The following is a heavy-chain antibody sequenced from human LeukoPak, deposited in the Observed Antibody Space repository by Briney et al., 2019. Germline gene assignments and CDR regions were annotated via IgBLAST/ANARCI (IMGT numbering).Heavy chain of an antibody. J-gene: IGHJ4*02. CDR2: INPNSGGT. V-gene: IGHV1-2*02. D-gene: IGHD3-10*01. CDR1: GYTFTGYY. Sequence: RASVKVSCKASGYTFTGYYMHWVRQAHGQGLEWMGWINPNSGGTNYAQKFQGRVTMTRDTSISTAYMELSRLRSDDTAVYYCARGYYGSGSYLYDYWGQGTLVTVSS. CDR3: ARGYYGSGSYLYDY.